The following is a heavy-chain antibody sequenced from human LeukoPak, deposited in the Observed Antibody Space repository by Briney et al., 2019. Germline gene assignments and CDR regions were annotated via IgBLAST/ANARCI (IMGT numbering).Heavy chain of an antibody. Sequence: GGSLRLSCAASGFTFSSYGMHWVRQAPGKGLEWVAVISYDGSNKYYADSVKGRFTISRDNSKNTLYLQMNSLRAEDTAVYYCAKGARSITMVRGVTHWYFDLWGRGTLVTVSS. J-gene: IGHJ2*01. D-gene: IGHD3-10*01. V-gene: IGHV3-30*18. CDR3: AKGARSITMVRGVTHWYFDL. CDR2: ISYDGSNK. CDR1: GFTFSSYG.